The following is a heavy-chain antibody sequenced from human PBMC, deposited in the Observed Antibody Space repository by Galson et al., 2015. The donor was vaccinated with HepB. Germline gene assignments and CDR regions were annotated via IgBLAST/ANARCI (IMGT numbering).Heavy chain of an antibody. Sequence: SVKVSCKASGGTFSSYAISWVRQAPGQGLEWMGGIIPIFGTANYAQKFQGRVMITADESTSTAYMELSSLRSEDTAVYYCASCVVPAAIHYYYYYMDVWGKGTTVTVSS. CDR1: GGTFSSYA. D-gene: IGHD2-2*01. CDR2: IIPIFGTA. V-gene: IGHV1-69*13. CDR3: ASCVVPAAIHYYYYYMDV. J-gene: IGHJ6*03.